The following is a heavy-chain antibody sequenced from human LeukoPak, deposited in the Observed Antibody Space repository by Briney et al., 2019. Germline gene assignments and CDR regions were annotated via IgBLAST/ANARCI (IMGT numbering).Heavy chain of an antibody. CDR3: AKSRDLWFGEFDY. CDR1: GFTFSSYA. V-gene: IGHV3-23*01. J-gene: IGHJ4*02. Sequence: PGGSLRLSCAASGFTFSSYAMSWVRQAPGKGLEWVSAISGSGGSTYYADSVKGRFTISRDNSKNTLYMQMNSLRTEDTAVYYCAKSRDLWFGEFDYWGQGTLVTVSS. CDR2: ISGSGGST. D-gene: IGHD3-10*01.